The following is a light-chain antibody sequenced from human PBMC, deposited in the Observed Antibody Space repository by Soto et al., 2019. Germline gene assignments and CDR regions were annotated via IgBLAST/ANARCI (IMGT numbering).Light chain of an antibody. CDR3: CSFAGSSNLYV. CDR1: SGDVGSYDL. J-gene: IGLJ1*01. V-gene: IGLV2-23*02. CDR2: EVS. Sequence: QSALTQPASVSGSPGQSITIACTGTSGDVGSYDLVSWYQHHPGKAPKLLIYEVSKRPSGVSDRFSGSKSGNTASLTISGLQTEDEADYYCCSFAGSSNLYVFGTGTKVTVL.